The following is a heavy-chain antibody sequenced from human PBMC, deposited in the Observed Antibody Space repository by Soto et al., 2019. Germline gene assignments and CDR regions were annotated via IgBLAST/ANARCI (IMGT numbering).Heavy chain of an antibody. CDR3: ARVVGYCPKGACYSDINRFAP. J-gene: IGHJ5*02. CDR1: GVTFRGYC. Sequence: SVKVSCKDPGVTFRGYCIPWVRQSPGQGLASVGGIIPIFATPNYARGFQGRATITADESTITVYMDLSSPRAEDTAVYYCARVVGYCPKGACYSDINRFAPWGQEPLVTLPS. V-gene: IGHV1-69*13. D-gene: IGHD2-8*01. CDR2: IIPIFATP.